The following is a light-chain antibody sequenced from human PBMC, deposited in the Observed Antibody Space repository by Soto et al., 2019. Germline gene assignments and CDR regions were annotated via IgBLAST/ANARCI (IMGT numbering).Light chain of an antibody. CDR3: SSYTSNTTPYV. CDR1: SNDVGAYNY. CDR2: DVT. J-gene: IGLJ1*01. Sequence: SVLTPPASVSGSPGQSIAISFTGNSNDVGAYNYVSWYQQHPGKVPKLVIYDVTNRPSGVSDRFSGSKSGNTASLTISGLQAEDEADYYCSSYTSNTTPYVFGTGTKVTVL. V-gene: IGLV2-14*01.